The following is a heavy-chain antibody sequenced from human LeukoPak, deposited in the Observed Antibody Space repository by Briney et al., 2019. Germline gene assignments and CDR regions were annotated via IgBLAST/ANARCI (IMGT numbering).Heavy chain of an antibody. J-gene: IGHJ4*02. D-gene: IGHD3-9*01. CDR3: ARDRIRIGYYDILTAKNNFDY. CDR1: GFTFSTYA. CDR2: ISYDGSNK. Sequence: GGSLRLSCAASGFTFSTYAMHWVRQAPGKGLEWVAVISYDGSNKYYAEPVKGRFTISRDNSKNTLYLQMNSLRAEDTAVYYCARDRIRIGYYDILTAKNNFDYWGQGTLVTVSS. V-gene: IGHV3-30-3*01.